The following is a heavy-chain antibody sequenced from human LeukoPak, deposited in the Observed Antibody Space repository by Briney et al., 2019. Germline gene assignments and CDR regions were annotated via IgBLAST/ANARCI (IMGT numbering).Heavy chain of an antibody. Sequence: SETLSLTCTVSGGSISTYYWSWIRRPPGKGLEWIGSIYYSGSTYYNPSLKSRVTISVDTSKNQFSLKLSSVTAADTAVYYCARGTVVRGVTEYFQHWGQGTLVTVSS. CDR1: GGSISTYY. CDR2: IYYSGST. D-gene: IGHD3-10*01. V-gene: IGHV4-59*12. J-gene: IGHJ1*01. CDR3: ARGTVVRGVTEYFQH.